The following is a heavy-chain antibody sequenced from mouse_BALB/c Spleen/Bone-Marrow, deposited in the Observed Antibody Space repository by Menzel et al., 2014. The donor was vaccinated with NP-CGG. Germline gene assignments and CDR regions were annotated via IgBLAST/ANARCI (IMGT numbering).Heavy chain of an antibody. J-gene: IGHJ3*01. D-gene: IGHD2-3*01. V-gene: IGHV14-4*02. Sequence: EVQLQQSRAELVRSGASVKLSCTASGFNIKDYYMHWVKQRPEQGLEWIGWIDPENGDTEYAPKFQGKATMTADTSSNTAYLQLSSLTSEDTAVYYCNGGYYEAWFAYWGQGTLVTVSA. CDR1: GFNIKDYY. CDR2: IDPENGDT. CDR3: NGGYYEAWFAY.